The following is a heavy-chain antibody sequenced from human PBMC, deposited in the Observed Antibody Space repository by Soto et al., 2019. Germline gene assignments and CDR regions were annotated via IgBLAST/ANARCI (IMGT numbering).Heavy chain of an antibody. Sequence: QVTLKESGPVVGKPTETLTLTCTVSGFSLSNARLGVSWIRQPPGKALEWLAHILSHDEKSYSTSLKSRLTTSEDTSTSQVVLTMNNMDPADTATYYCARIVGGHFDYWGQGTLVTVSS. J-gene: IGHJ4*02. D-gene: IGHD2-15*01. CDR2: ILSHDEK. CDR1: GFSLSNARLG. V-gene: IGHV2-26*01. CDR3: ARIVGGHFDY.